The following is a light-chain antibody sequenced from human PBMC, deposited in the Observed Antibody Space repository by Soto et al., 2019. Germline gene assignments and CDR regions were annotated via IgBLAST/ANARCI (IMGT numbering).Light chain of an antibody. CDR1: QSVSSNY. V-gene: IGKV3-20*01. Sequence: EIVLTQSPGTLSLSPGERATLSCRASQSVSSNYLAWYQQKPGQAPRLLIYGASSRATGIPDRFSGSGSGTDFTLTISRLEPEDFAVYYWQQYGSSPEYTFGQGTKLEIK. CDR3: QQYGSSPEYT. CDR2: GAS. J-gene: IGKJ2*01.